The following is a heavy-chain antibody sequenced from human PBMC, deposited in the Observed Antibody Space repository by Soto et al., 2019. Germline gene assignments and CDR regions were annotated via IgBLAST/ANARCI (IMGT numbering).Heavy chain of an antibody. CDR3: ARSAPVTEIAFDY. D-gene: IGHD2-21*02. CDR2: LSDSISTI. J-gene: IGHJ4*02. CDR1: GFTFSSYS. Sequence: GGSLRLSCAASGFTFSSYSMNWVRQAPGKGLEWVSFLSDSISTIYYADSVKGRFTISRDNAKNSLYLQMHSLRAEDTAVYYCARSAPVTEIAFDYWGQGTLVTVSS. V-gene: IGHV3-48*01.